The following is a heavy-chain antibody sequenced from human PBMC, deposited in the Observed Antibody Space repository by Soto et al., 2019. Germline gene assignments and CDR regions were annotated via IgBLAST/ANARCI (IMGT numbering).Heavy chain of an antibody. Sequence: EVQLLESGGGLLQPGGSLRLSCSATGFTFNNYAMAWVRQAPGEGLEWVSGISGRGATPYYADSVKGRFTISRDNSKNTVFLQLSSLSAEDTAVYFCAKAGYCAGVSCYFYYFDSWGQGTQVTVSA. J-gene: IGHJ4*02. CDR2: ISGRGATP. D-gene: IGHD2-15*01. CDR3: AKAGYCAGVSCYFYYFDS. CDR1: GFTFNNYA. V-gene: IGHV3-23*01.